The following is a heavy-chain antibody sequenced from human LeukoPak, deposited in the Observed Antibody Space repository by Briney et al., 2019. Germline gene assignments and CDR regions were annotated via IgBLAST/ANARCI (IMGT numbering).Heavy chain of an antibody. CDR1: GFNFNNAW. CDR2: IKSKSDGGTT. J-gene: IGHJ4*02. V-gene: IGHV3-15*01. D-gene: IGHD4-17*01. CDR3: TTGTLTSDY. Sequence: KPGGSLRLSCAASGFNFNNAWMNWIRQAPGKGLEWVGRIKSKSDGGTTDNAAPVKGRFTISKDDSKNTLYLQMNSMKTEDTGIYYCTTGTLTSDYWGRGTLVTVSS.